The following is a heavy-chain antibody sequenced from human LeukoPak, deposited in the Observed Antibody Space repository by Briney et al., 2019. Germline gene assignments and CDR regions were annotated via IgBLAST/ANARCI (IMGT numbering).Heavy chain of an antibody. Sequence: PGRSLRLSCAASGFTFSSYAMHWVRQAPGKGLEWVAVISYDGSNKYYADSVKGRFTISRDNSKNTLYLQMNSLRAEDTAVYYCAREVEDGYNPYLFDYWGQGTLVTVSS. CDR1: GFTFSSYA. CDR2: ISYDGSNK. J-gene: IGHJ4*02. V-gene: IGHV3-30-3*01. D-gene: IGHD5-12*01. CDR3: AREVEDGYNPYLFDY.